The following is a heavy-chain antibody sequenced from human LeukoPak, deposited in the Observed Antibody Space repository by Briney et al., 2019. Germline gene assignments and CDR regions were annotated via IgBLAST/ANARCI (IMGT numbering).Heavy chain of an antibody. CDR3: ARDRAVYSRTLED. Sequence: SGTLSLTCAVSGGSISSSNWWSWVRQPPGKGLEWIGEIYHSGSTNYNPSLKSRVTISVDKSKNQFSLKLSSVTAADTAVYYCARDRAVYSRTLEDWGQGTLVTVSS. CDR2: IYHSGST. J-gene: IGHJ4*02. D-gene: IGHD6-13*01. CDR1: GGSISSSNW. V-gene: IGHV4-4*02.